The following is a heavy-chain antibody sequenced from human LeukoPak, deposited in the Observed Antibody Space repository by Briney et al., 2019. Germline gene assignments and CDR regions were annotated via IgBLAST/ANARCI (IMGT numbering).Heavy chain of an antibody. CDR3: ARDQYDTWSRRGNFDS. CDR2: IKLDGSEK. D-gene: IGHD3-3*01. CDR1: GFTFGKYW. J-gene: IGHJ4*02. V-gene: IGHV3-7*03. Sequence: GGSLRLSCVASGFTFGKYWMSWVRQAPGKGLEWVANIKLDGSEKNYVDSVKGRFTISRDNTKNSLYLQMNSLRAEDTAVFYCARDQYDTWSRRGNFDSWGQGTLVVVSS.